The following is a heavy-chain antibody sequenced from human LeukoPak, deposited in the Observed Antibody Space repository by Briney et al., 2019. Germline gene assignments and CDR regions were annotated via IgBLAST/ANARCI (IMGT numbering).Heavy chain of an antibody. Sequence: PSETLSLTCTVSGGSISRNYWSWIRQPPGKGLEWIGYIYYSGSTNYNPSLKSRLIISVDTSKNQFSLKLSSVTAADTAVYYCARLGEAATNTPSYWYFDLWGRGTLVTVSS. CDR1: GGSISRNY. J-gene: IGHJ2*01. D-gene: IGHD3-10*01. CDR2: IYYSGST. V-gene: IGHV4-59*08. CDR3: ARLGEAATNTPSYWYFDL.